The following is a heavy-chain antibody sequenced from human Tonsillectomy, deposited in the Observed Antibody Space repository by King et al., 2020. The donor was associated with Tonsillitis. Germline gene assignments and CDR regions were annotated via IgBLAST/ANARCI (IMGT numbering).Heavy chain of an antibody. J-gene: IGHJ4*02. CDR2: ISYDGTNK. D-gene: IGHD3-22*01. Sequence: VQLVESGGGVVQPGRSLRLSCTASGFIFSSYGMHWVRQAPGKGLEWVAVISYDGTNKYYTDYVTGRFTISRDNSKNTLYLQMNSLRAEDTAVYYCAKEEGGGGYYAGIDYWGPGTLVTVSS. V-gene: IGHV3-30*18. CDR3: AKEEGGGGYYAGIDY. CDR1: GFIFSSYG.